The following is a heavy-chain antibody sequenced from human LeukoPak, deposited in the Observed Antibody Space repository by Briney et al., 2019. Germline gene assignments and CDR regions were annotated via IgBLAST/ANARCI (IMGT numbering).Heavy chain of an antibody. CDR3: ARCSWGSTSCYFDY. CDR2: INPNSGGT. J-gene: IGHJ4*02. D-gene: IGHD2-2*01. V-gene: IGHV1-2*04. CDR1: GYTFTGYY. Sequence: ASVKVSCKASGYTFTGYYMHWVRQAPGQGLEWMGWINPNSGGTNYAQKFQGWVTMTRDTSISTAYMELSRLRSDDTAVYYCARCSWGSTSCYFDYWGQGTLVTVSS.